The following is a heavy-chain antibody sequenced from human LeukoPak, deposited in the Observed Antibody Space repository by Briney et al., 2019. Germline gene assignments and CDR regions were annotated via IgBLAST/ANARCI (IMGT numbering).Heavy chain of an antibody. Sequence: PSETLSLTCTVSGYSISSGYYWGWIRQPPGKGLEWIGSIYHSGSTYYNPSLKSRVTISVDTSKNQFSLKLSSVTAADTAVYYCARAAMTGSFDHWYFDLWGRGTLVIVSS. CDR3: ARAAMTGSFDHWYFDL. CDR2: IYHSGST. D-gene: IGHD3-9*01. CDR1: GYSISSGYY. J-gene: IGHJ2*01. V-gene: IGHV4-38-2*02.